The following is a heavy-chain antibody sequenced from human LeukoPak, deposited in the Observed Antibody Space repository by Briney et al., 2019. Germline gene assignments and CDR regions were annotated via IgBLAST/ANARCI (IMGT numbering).Heavy chain of an antibody. CDR3: ATLAAATNAFDY. Sequence: GGSLRLSCAAFGFTFSSYGMHWVRQAPGKGLEWVAVIWYDGGNKYYADSVKGRFTISRDNSKNTLYLQMNSLRAEDTAVYYCATLAAATNAFDYWGQGTLVTVSS. CDR1: GFTFSSYG. V-gene: IGHV3-33*01. D-gene: IGHD6-13*01. CDR2: IWYDGGNK. J-gene: IGHJ4*02.